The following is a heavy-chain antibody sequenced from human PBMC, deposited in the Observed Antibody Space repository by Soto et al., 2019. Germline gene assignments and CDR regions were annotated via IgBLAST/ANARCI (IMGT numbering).Heavy chain of an antibody. D-gene: IGHD6-6*01. V-gene: IGHV1-69*12. CDR1: GGTFSNYA. Sequence: QVRLVQSGAEVKKPGSSVKVSCKASGGTFSNYAISWVRQAPGQGLEWMGGIILPFGTPNYAQKFQGRVTVTANEPISTLYMELRVLRSVGAVVYYFARGPVHARYVAFWRRGTQVTVSS. CDR2: IILPFGTP. J-gene: IGHJ4*02. CDR3: ARGPVHARYVAF.